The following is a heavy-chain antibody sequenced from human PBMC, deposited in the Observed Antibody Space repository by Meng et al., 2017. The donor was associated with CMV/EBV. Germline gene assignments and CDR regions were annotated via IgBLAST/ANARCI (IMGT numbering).Heavy chain of an antibody. CDR1: GSSISRGYF. V-gene: IGHV4-61*01. CDR2: LYYSGST. CDR3: AREDLAAAGLYGMDV. D-gene: IGHD6-13*01. Sequence: SETLSLTCTVSGSSISRGYFWGWIRQPPGKGLEWIGYLYYSGSTNYNPSLKSRVTISVDTSKNQFSLKLSSVTAADTAVYYCAREDLAAAGLYGMDVWGQGTTVTVSS. J-gene: IGHJ6*02.